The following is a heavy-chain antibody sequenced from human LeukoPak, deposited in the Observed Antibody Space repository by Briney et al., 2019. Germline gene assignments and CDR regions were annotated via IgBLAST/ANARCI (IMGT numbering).Heavy chain of an antibody. CDR3: ARNDGGDWFDP. Sequence: GGPLRLSCAASGFTFSSYSMNWVRQAPGKGLEWVSSISSSSSYIYYADSVKGRFTISRDNAKNSLYLQMNSLRAEDTAVYYCARNDGGDWFDPWGQGTLVTVSS. D-gene: IGHD1-1*01. CDR2: ISSSSSYI. V-gene: IGHV3-21*01. J-gene: IGHJ5*02. CDR1: GFTFSSYS.